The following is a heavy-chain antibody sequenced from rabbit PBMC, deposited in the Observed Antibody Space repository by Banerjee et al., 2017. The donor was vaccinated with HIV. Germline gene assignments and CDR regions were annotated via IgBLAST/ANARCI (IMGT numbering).Heavy chain of an antibody. V-gene: IGHV1S40*01. CDR1: GIDFSSYYY. CDR3: ARDGNVYGAGYGYGPTYFNL. D-gene: IGHD6-1*01. Sequence: QQLEESGGGLVQPGASLTLTCTASGIDFSSYYYMCWVRQAPGKGLEWIGCIYTGSGGSTHYASWAKGRFTISKSSSTTVTLQMTSLTAADTATYFCARDGNVYGAGYGYGPTYFNLWGPGTLVTVS. CDR2: IYTGSGGST. J-gene: IGHJ4*01.